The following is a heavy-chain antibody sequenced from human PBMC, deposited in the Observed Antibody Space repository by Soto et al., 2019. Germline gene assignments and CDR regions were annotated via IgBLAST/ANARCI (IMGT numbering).Heavy chain of an antibody. J-gene: IGHJ5*02. CDR2: IYYSGST. V-gene: IGHV4-59*01. CDR3: ARAIAAAYIWFDP. D-gene: IGHD6-13*01. CDR1: GGSISSYY. Sequence: SETLSLTCTVSGGSISSYYWSWIRQPPGKGLEWIGYIYYSGSTNYNPSLKSRVTISVDTSKNQFSLKLSSVTAADTAVYYCARAIAAAYIWFDPWGQGTLVTVSS.